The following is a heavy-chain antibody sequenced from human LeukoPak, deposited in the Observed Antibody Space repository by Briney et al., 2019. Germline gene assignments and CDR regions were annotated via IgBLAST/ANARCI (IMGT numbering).Heavy chain of an antibody. CDR2: IYTSGST. CDR3: ARGGIVVVTATPGGMDV. Sequence: PSETLSLTCTVSGGSISSGSYYWSWIRQPAGKGLEWIGRIYTSGSTNYNPSLKSRVTISVDTSKNQFSLKLSSVTAADTAVYYCARGGIVVVTATPGGMDVWGQGTTVTVSS. CDR1: GGSISSGSYY. J-gene: IGHJ6*02. D-gene: IGHD2-21*02. V-gene: IGHV4-61*02.